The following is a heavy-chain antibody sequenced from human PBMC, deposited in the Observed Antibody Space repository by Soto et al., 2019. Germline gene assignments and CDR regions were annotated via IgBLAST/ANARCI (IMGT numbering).Heavy chain of an antibody. D-gene: IGHD2-15*01. CDR2: IYTSGST. Sequence: PSETLSLTCTVSGGSISSYYWSWIRQPAGKGLEWIGRIYTSGSTNYNPSLKSRVTMSVDTSKNQFSLKLSSVTAADTAVYYCARAPLYCSGGSCLLLNGAFDIWGQGTMVTVS. CDR3: ARAPLYCSGGSCLLLNGAFDI. J-gene: IGHJ3*02. CDR1: GGSISSYY. V-gene: IGHV4-4*07.